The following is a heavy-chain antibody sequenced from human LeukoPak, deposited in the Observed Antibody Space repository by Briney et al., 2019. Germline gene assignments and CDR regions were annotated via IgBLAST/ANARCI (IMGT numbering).Heavy chain of an antibody. V-gene: IGHV3-9*01. J-gene: IGHJ6*02. CDR1: GFTFDDYA. CDR3: AKVQWSQYGMDV. D-gene: IGHD2-15*01. CDR2: ISWNSGSI. Sequence: PGRSLRLSCAASGFTFDDYAMHWVRQAPGKGLEWVSGISWNSGSIGYADSVKGRFTISRDNAKNSLYLQMNSLSAEDTALYYCAKVQWSQYGMDVWGQGTTVTVSS.